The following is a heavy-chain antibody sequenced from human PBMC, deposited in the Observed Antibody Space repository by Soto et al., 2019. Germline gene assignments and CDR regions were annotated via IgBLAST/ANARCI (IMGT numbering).Heavy chain of an antibody. CDR1: GYTFFTYD. CDR3: ARHHGPTTSENWFDP. CDR2: ISTYSGDT. V-gene: IGHV1-18*01. D-gene: IGHD5-12*01. J-gene: IGHJ5*02. Sequence: QVHLVQSGVEVKTPGASVKVSCQASGYTFFTYDISWVRQAPGQGLEWMGWISTYSGDTKYAQKFQGRVTMTTDTSTTTAYLELRSLRSDEPAVYYCARHHGPTTSENWFDPWGQGTLVTVSS.